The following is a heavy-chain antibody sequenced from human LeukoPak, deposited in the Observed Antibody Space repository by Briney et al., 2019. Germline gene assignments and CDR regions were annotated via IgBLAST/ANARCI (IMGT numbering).Heavy chain of an antibody. CDR3: AGYLQY. CDR1: GFTFDDCG. Sequence: GGSLRLSCAASGFTFDDCGMSWVRQAPGQGLEWVSYISSGSSTIYYADSVKGRFTISRDNAKNSLYLQMSSLRDEDTAVYYCAGYLQYWGQGTLVTVSS. CDR2: ISSGSSTI. V-gene: IGHV3-48*02. J-gene: IGHJ1*01.